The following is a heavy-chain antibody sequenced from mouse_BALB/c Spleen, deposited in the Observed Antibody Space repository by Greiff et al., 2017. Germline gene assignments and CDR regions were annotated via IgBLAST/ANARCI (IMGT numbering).Heavy chain of an antibody. CDR1: GFSLTSYG. CDR2: IWSGGST. Sequence: QVQLKESGPGLVQPSQSLSITCTVSGFSLTSYGVHWVRQSPGKGLEWLGVIWSGGSTDYNAAFISRLSISKDNSKSQVFFKMNSLQANDTAIYYCASPGFPWFAYWGQGTTLTVSS. D-gene: IGHD2-2*01. V-gene: IGHV2-2*02. CDR3: ASPGFPWFAY. J-gene: IGHJ2*01.